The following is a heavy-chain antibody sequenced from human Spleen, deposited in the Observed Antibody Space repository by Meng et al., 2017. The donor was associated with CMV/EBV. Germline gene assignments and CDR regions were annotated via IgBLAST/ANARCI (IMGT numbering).Heavy chain of an antibody. V-gene: IGHV3-33*06. CDR2: IWYDGSNK. CDR3: AKASKLYCSGPSCYAGPLDY. D-gene: IGHD2-2*01. CDR1: GFTFSDYG. J-gene: IGHJ4*02. Sequence: GESLKISCAASGFTFSDYGMHWVRQAPGKGLEWVAVIWYDGSNKYYADSVKCRFTISRDNSKNTLYLQMNSLRAEDTAVYYCAKASKLYCSGPSCYAGPLDYWGQGTLVTVSS.